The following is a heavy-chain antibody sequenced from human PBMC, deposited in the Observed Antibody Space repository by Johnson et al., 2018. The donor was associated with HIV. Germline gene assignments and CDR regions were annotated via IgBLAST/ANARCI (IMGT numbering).Heavy chain of an antibody. CDR2: ISGSGGST. D-gene: IGHD4-17*01. CDR1: GFTFSSYA. CDR3: AKEGSRGTVTQAPDAFDI. V-gene: IGHV3-23*04. J-gene: IGHJ3*02. Sequence: EVQLVESGGGLVQPGGSLRLSCAASGFTFSSYAMSWVRQAPGKGLEWVSAISGSGGSTYYADSVKGRFTISRDNSKNMLYLQMNSLRVEDTAVYYCAKEGSRGTVTQAPDAFDIWGQGTVVTVSS.